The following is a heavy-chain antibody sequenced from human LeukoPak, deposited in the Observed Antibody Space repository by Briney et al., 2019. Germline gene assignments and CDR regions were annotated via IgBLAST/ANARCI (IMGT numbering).Heavy chain of an antibody. V-gene: IGHV4-39*01. CDR2: IYYSGST. CDR3: ARHRSSYYYYYYMDV. D-gene: IGHD6-6*01. CDR1: GGSISSSTYY. Sequence: SETLSLTCTASGGSISSSTYYWDWIRQPPGKGLEWIGSIYYSGSTYYNPSLKSRVTISVDTSKNQFSLKLSSVTAADTAVYYCARHRSSYYYYYYMDVWGKGTTVTVSS. J-gene: IGHJ6*03.